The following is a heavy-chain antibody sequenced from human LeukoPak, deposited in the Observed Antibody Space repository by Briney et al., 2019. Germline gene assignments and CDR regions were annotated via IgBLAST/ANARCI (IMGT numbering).Heavy chain of an antibody. CDR1: GXTFSSYS. J-gene: IGHJ4*02. D-gene: IGHD2-2*01. V-gene: IGHV3-48*02. Sequence: PGGSLRLSCAASGXTFSSYSMNRVRQAPGKGQEWVSYISDSGSSIYYADSVKGRFTISRDNAKNSLYLQMNSLRDEDTAVYYCAAYCSTTSCYGVDYWGQGTLVTVSS. CDR3: AAYCSTTSCYGVDY. CDR2: ISDSGSSI.